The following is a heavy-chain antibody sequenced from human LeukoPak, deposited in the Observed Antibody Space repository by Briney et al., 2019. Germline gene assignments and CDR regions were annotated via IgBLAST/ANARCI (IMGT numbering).Heavy chain of an antibody. V-gene: IGHV3-30*04. CDR2: ISNDGSNE. CDR1: GFSFSNYT. D-gene: IGHD2-15*01. CDR3: ARGEYCSGGTCFLIDT. J-gene: IGHJ5*02. Sequence: GRSLRLSCAASGFSFSNYTMHWVRQAPGKGLEWVALISNDGSNEYYADSVKGRFTVSRDNSKNMVYLQLNSLKPEDTAVYFCARGEYCSGGTCFLIDTWGQGTQVTVSS.